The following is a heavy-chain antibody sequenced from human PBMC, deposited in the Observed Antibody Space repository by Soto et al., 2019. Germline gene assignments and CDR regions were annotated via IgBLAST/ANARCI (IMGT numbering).Heavy chain of an antibody. D-gene: IGHD1-1*01. CDR2: ISAYNDNT. Sequence: VKVSCKASGYAFTSFGITWVRHAPGQGLEWMGWISAYNDNTNYAQKFQDRVTMTTDTSTSTAYMELRSLRSDDTAVYYCVRENWNYDYYYGMDVWGQGTTVTVSS. CDR3: VRENWNYDYYYGMDV. J-gene: IGHJ6*02. V-gene: IGHV1-18*04. CDR1: GYAFTSFG.